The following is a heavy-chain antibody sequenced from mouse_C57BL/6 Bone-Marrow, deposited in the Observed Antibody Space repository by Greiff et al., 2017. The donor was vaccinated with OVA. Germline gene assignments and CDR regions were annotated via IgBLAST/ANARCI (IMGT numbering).Heavy chain of an antibody. CDR2: INPGSGGT. Sequence: VKLQESGAELVRPGTSVKVSCKASGYAFTNYLIEWVKQRPGQGLEWIGVINPGSGGTNYNEKFKGKATLTADKSSSTAYMQLSSLTSEDSAVYFCARAPNYYGSSWDYWGQGTLSQSPQ. CDR3: ARAPNYYGSSWDY. J-gene: IGHJ2*01. V-gene: IGHV1-54*01. CDR1: GYAFTNYL. D-gene: IGHD1-1*01.